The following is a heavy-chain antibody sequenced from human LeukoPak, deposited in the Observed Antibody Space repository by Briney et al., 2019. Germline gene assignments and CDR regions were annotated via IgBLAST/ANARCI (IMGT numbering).Heavy chain of an antibody. V-gene: IGHV4-34*01. D-gene: IGHD1-7*01. J-gene: IGHJ4*02. Sequence: SETLSLTCAVYGGSFSGYYWSWIRQPPGKGLEWIAEINHSGSTKYNPSLKSRVTISVDTSKNQFSLKLSSVTAADTAVYYCATTTRYYFDYWGQGTLVTVSS. CDR3: ATTTRYYFDY. CDR2: INHSGST. CDR1: GGSFSGYY.